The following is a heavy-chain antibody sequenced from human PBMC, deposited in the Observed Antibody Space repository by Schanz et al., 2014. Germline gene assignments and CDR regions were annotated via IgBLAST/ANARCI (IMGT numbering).Heavy chain of an antibody. V-gene: IGHV3-30*03. CDR1: GFIFSTFG. D-gene: IGHD1-26*01. CDR2: VGDTGTTK. Sequence: QVYLVQSGGGVVQPGRSLRLSCAASGFIFSTFGMHWVRQAPAKGLEWVAVVGDTGTTKFYADSVKGRLTVSRDNSENTVYLEFHSLRSEDTALYYCAREAKWGQWYFDLWGRGSLVTVSS. J-gene: IGHJ2*01. CDR3: AREAKWGQWYFDL.